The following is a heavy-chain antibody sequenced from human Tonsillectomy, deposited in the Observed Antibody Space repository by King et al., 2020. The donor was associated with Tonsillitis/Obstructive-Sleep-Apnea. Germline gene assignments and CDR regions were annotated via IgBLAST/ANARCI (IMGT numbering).Heavy chain of an antibody. CDR1: GFTFSSYA. V-gene: IGHV3-23*04. D-gene: IGHD3-3*01. CDR3: AKLPSTIFGVVIILDY. J-gene: IGHJ4*02. Sequence: QLVQSGGGLVQPGGSLRLSCAASGFTFSSYAMSWVRQAPGKGLEWVSAISGIGGSTYYADFVKGRLTISRDNSKNTLYLQMNILRAEDTAVYYCAKLPSTIFGVVIILDYWGQGTLVTVSS. CDR2: ISGIGGST.